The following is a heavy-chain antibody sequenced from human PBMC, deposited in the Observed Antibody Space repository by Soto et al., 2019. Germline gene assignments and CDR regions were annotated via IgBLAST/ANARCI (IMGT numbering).Heavy chain of an antibody. Sequence: PGGSLRLSCAASGFTFSSYGMHWVRQAPGKGLEWVAVISYDGSNKYYADSVKGRFTISRDNSKNTLYLQMNGLRAEDTAVYYCAKELLLWFGELLTLHGGMDVWGQGTTVTVSS. CDR3: AKELLLWFGELLTLHGGMDV. D-gene: IGHD3-10*01. CDR1: GFTFSSYG. V-gene: IGHV3-30*18. CDR2: ISYDGSNK. J-gene: IGHJ6*02.